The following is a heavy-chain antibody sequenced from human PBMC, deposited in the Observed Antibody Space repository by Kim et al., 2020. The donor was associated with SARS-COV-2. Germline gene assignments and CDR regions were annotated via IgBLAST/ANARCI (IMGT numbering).Heavy chain of an antibody. V-gene: IGHV4-39*01. Sequence: SETLSLTCTVSGGSISSSPNSWGWIRQHPGKGLEWIGPMSYNGNTFYNPSLKSRVTISVDTSKNQLSLKLSSMTAADTAVYYCARILTSSSLRCWIDLWG. CDR3: ARILTSSSLRCWIDL. CDR2: MSYNGNT. J-gene: IGHJ2*01. CDR1: GGSISSSPNS. D-gene: IGHD6-6*01.